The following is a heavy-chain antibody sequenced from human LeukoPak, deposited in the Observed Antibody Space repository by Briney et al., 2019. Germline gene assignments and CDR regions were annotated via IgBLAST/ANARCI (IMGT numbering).Heavy chain of an antibody. CDR3: ARAGGYCGRISCPYYFDY. V-gene: IGHV1-18*01. D-gene: IGHD2-15*01. CDR1: GYTFTSYG. Sequence: ASVKVSCKASGYTFTSYGISWVRQAPGQGLEWMGWISAYNGNTNYAQKLQGRVTMTRNTSISTAYMELSSLRSEDTAAYYCARAGGYCGRISCPYYFDYWGQGSLVAVSS. CDR2: ISAYNGNT. J-gene: IGHJ4*02.